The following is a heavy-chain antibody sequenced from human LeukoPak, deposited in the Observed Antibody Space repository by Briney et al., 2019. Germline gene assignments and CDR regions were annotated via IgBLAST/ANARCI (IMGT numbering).Heavy chain of an antibody. V-gene: IGHV4-34*01. CDR1: GGSFSGYY. J-gene: IGHJ4*02. Sequence: KTSEALSLTCAVYGGSFSGYYWSWIRQPPGKGLEWIGEINHSGSTNYNPSLKSRVTISVGTSKNQFSLKLSSVTAADTAVYYCARRIAARPAWVDYWGQGTLVTVSS. CDR3: ARRIAARPAWVDY. D-gene: IGHD6-6*01. CDR2: INHSGST.